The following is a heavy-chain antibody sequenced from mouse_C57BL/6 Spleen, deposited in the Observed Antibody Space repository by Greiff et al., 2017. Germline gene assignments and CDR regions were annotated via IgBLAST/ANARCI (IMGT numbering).Heavy chain of an antibody. Sequence: EVQRVESGGGLVKPGGSLKLSCAASGFTFSDYGMHWVRQAPEKGLEWVAYISSGSSTIYYADTVKGRFTISRDNAKNTLFLQMTSLRSEDTAMYYCARDNWDPHWYFDVWGTGTTVTVSS. V-gene: IGHV5-17*01. CDR1: GFTFSDYG. CDR2: ISSGSSTI. CDR3: ARDNWDPHWYFDV. J-gene: IGHJ1*03. D-gene: IGHD4-1*01.